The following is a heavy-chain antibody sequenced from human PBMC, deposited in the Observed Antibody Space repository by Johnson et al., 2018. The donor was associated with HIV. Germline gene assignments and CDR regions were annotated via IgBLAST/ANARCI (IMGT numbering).Heavy chain of an antibody. CDR3: ARSPETGDRLWRAFDI. CDR2: IRYDGSNK. Sequence: QVQLVESGGGVVQPGGSLRLSCAASGFTFRSYGMHWVRQAPGKGLEWVAFIRYDGSNKYYADSVKGRFTISRDNSKNTLYLQMKSLRVEDTAVYYCARSPETGDRLWRAFDIWGHETMVTVSS. V-gene: IGHV3-30*02. CDR1: GFTFRSYG. D-gene: IGHD4-17*01. J-gene: IGHJ3*02.